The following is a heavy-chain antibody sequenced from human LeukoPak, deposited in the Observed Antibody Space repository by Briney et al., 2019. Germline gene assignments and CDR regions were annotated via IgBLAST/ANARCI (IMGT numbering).Heavy chain of an antibody. D-gene: IGHD3-16*02. J-gene: IGHJ4*02. CDR3: AKVGYVWGSYRYYFDY. Sequence: PGGSLRLSCAASGFPFNDYYMTWIRQAPGKGLEWVPAISGSGGSTYYADSVKGRFTISRDNSKNTLYLQMNSLRAEDTAVYYCAKVGYVWGSYRYYFDYWGQGTLVTVSS. CDR1: GFPFNDYY. CDR2: ISGSGGST. V-gene: IGHV3-23*01.